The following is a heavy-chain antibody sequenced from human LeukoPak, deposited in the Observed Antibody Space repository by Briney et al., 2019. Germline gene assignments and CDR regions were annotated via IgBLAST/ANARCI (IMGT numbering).Heavy chain of an antibody. CDR1: GGTFSSHA. CDR3: ARGLQYQLLKALRYYYMDV. Sequence: SVTVSCKASGGTFSSHAIAWVRQAPGQGPEWMGGIIPISGTADYAQKFQGRVTITTDQSTSTAYMELSSLTSDATAVYYCARGLQYQLLKALRYYYMDVWGEGTTVTVSS. D-gene: IGHD2-2*01. CDR2: IIPISGTA. V-gene: IGHV1-69*05. J-gene: IGHJ6*03.